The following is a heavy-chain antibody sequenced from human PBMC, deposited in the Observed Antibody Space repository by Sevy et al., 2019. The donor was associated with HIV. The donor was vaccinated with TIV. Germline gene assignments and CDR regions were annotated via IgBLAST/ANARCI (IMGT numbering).Heavy chain of an antibody. D-gene: IGHD6-19*01. Sequence: GGSLRLSCAASEFTFSSYGMHWVRHAPGKGLEWVAVISYDGSNKYYADSVKGRFTISRDDSKNTLFLQMNSMRAEDTAVYYCSKDRGYSSVGVSRGMDVWGQGTTVTVSS. CDR3: SKDRGYSSVGVSRGMDV. V-gene: IGHV3-30*18. CDR2: ISYDGSNK. J-gene: IGHJ6*02. CDR1: EFTFSSYG.